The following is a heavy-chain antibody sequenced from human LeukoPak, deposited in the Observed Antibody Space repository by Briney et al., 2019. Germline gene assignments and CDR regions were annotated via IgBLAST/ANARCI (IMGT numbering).Heavy chain of an antibody. CDR2: INHSGST. D-gene: IGHD5-12*01. Sequence: PSETLSLTCAVYGGSFSGYYWSWIRQPPGKGLEWIGEINHSGSTNYNPSLKSRVTISVDTSKNQFSLKLSSVTAADTAVYYCARGWLPDIWGQGTMVTVSS. CDR1: GGSFSGYY. J-gene: IGHJ3*02. CDR3: ARGWLPDI. V-gene: IGHV4-34*01.